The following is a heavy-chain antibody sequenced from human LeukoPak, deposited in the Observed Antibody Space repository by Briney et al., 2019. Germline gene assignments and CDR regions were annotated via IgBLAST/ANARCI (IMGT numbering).Heavy chain of an antibody. Sequence: PSETLSLTCTVSGGSISSYYWSWIRQPPGKGLEWIGYMYYSGTINYNPSLKSRVTISVDTSKNQFSLKLSSVTAADTAVYYCARGLISYYYDSSGYYHNWFDPWGQGTLVTVSS. CDR1: GGSISSYY. CDR2: MYYSGTI. CDR3: ARGLISYYYDSSGYYHNWFDP. V-gene: IGHV4-59*12. D-gene: IGHD3-22*01. J-gene: IGHJ5*02.